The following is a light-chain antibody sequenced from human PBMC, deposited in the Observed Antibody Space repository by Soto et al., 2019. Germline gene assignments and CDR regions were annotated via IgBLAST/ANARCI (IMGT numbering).Light chain of an antibody. CDR3: RYYAPRPNFYCL. CDR2: EVT. J-gene: IGLJ3*02. Sequence: QSALTQPPSASGSPGQSVTISCTGTSSDVGGYNYVSWYQQYPGRAPKLMIYEVTKRPSGVPDRFSGSKSGNTASLTVSGLQAEDEADDYCRYYAPRPNFYCLCGGGTQLTVL. V-gene: IGLV2-8*01. CDR1: SSDVGGYNY.